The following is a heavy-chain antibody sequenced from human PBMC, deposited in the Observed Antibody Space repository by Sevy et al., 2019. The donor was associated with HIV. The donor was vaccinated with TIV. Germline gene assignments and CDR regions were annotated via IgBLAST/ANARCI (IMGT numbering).Heavy chain of an antibody. CDR2: INPNSGGT. Sequence: ASVKVSCKASGYTFTGYYMHWVRQAPGQGLEWMGWINPNSGGTNYAQKFQGRVTMTRDTSISTAYMELSRLRSDETAVYYCARLATRGNYYDSSGPRVSWFDPWGQGTLVTVSS. CDR1: GYTFTGYY. J-gene: IGHJ5*02. D-gene: IGHD3-22*01. V-gene: IGHV1-2*02. CDR3: ARLATRGNYYDSSGPRVSWFDP.